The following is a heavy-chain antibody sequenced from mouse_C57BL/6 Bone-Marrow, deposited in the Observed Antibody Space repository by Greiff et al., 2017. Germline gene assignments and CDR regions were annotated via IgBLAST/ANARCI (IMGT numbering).Heavy chain of an antibody. J-gene: IGHJ1*03. CDR3: ARRSLWLRYFDV. V-gene: IGHV5-17*01. Sequence: EVKLVESGGGLVKPGGSLKLSCAASGFSFSDYGMHWVRQAPEKGLVWVAYISSGSSTIYYADKVKGRFTISRDNAKNTLFLQMTSLRSEDTAMYYCARRSLWLRYFDVWGTGTTVTVSS. CDR1: GFSFSDYG. D-gene: IGHD2-2*01. CDR2: ISSGSSTI.